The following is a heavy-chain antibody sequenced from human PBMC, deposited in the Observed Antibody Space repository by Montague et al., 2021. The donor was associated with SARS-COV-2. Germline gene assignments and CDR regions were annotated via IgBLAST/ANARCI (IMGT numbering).Heavy chain of an antibody. Sequence: SETLSLTCAVYGGSFSGYYWSWIRQPPGKGLEWIGEINHCGIANYNPSLKSRDTISVDTSKNQFSLKLSSVTAADTAVYYCARVRYYGSGTSLGMDVWGQGTTVTVSS. CDR3: ARVRYYGSGTSLGMDV. V-gene: IGHV4-34*01. CDR2: INHCGIA. CDR1: GGSFSGYY. D-gene: IGHD3-10*01. J-gene: IGHJ6*02.